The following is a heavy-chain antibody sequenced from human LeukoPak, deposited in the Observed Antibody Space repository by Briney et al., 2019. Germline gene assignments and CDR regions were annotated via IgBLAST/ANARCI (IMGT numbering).Heavy chain of an antibody. CDR1: GFTFSSYE. V-gene: IGHV3-48*03. CDR3: VRDEGRGTNLFDY. D-gene: IGHD2-8*01. CDR2: ITRTGSTI. J-gene: IGHJ4*02. Sequence: GGSLRLSCAASGFTFSSYEMNWVRQAPGRALEWVSYITRTGSTIYYADSVKGRFTLSRDNAKSSLYLQMNSLRVEDTAAYYCVRDEGRGTNLFDYWGQGTLVIVSS.